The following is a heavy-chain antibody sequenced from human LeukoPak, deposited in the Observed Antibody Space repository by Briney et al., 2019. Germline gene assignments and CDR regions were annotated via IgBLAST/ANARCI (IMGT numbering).Heavy chain of an antibody. Sequence: SETLSLTCTVSGGSISSYYWSWIRQPPGKGLEWIGYIYYSGSTNYNPSLKSRVTISVDTSKNQFSLKLSSVTAADTAVYYCARARPQRRVCSGGSCYSSNWFDPWGQGTLVTVSS. CDR3: ARARPQRRVCSGGSCYSSNWFDP. D-gene: IGHD2-15*01. V-gene: IGHV4-59*01. CDR2: IYYSGST. CDR1: GGSISSYY. J-gene: IGHJ5*02.